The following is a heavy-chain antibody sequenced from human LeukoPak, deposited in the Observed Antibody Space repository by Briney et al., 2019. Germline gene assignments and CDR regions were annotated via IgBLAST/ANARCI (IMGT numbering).Heavy chain of an antibody. CDR2: FDPEDGET. V-gene: IGHV1-24*01. Sequence: ASVKVSCKVSGYTLTELSMHWVRQAPGKGLEWMGGFDPEDGETIYAQKFQGRVTMTTDTSTSTAYMELRSLRSDDTAVYYCARDSLRGSLSYWGQGTLVTVSS. CDR1: GYTLTELS. CDR3: ARDSLRGSLSY. J-gene: IGHJ4*02. D-gene: IGHD1-26*01.